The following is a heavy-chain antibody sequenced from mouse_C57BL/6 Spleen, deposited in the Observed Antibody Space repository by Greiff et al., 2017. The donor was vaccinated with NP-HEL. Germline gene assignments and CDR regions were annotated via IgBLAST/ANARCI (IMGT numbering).Heavy chain of an antibody. Sequence: QVQLQQSGAELARPGASVKMSCKASGYTFTSYTMHWVKQRPGQGLEWIGYINPSSGYTKYNQKLTGQATLTADKSSSTAYMQLSSLTSEDSAVYYCARDSNYDAMDYWGQGTSVTVSS. V-gene: IGHV1-4*01. CDR2: INPSSGYT. J-gene: IGHJ4*01. CDR3: ARDSNYDAMDY. D-gene: IGHD2-5*01. CDR1: GYTFTSYT.